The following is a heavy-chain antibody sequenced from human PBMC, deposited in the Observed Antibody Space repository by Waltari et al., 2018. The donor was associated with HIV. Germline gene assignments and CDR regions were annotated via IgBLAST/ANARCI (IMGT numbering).Heavy chain of an antibody. CDR3: ARVRNTMIVVAPFDY. CDR2: INPNSGGT. D-gene: IGHD3-22*01. CDR1: GYTFTGYY. V-gene: IGHV1-2*02. J-gene: IGHJ4*02. Sequence: QVQLVQSGAEVKKPGASVKVSCKASGYTFTGYYMHWVRQAPGQGLEWMGWINPNSGGTNYAKKFQGRVTMTRDTSISTAYMELSRLRSDDTAVYYCARVRNTMIVVAPFDYWGQGTLVTVSS.